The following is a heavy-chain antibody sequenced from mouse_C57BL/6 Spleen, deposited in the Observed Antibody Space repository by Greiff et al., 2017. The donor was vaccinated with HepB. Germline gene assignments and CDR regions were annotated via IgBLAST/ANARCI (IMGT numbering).Heavy chain of an antibody. V-gene: IGHV3-1*01. CDR3: ARGITTVVADWYFDV. CDR1: GYSITSGYD. Sequence: VQLQQSGPGMVKPSQSLSLTCTVTGYSITSGYDWHWIRHFPGNKLEWMGYISYSGSTNYNPSLKSRISITHDTSKNHFFLKLNSVTTEDTATYYCARGITTVVADWYFDVWGTGTTVTVSS. J-gene: IGHJ1*03. D-gene: IGHD1-1*01. CDR2: ISYSGST.